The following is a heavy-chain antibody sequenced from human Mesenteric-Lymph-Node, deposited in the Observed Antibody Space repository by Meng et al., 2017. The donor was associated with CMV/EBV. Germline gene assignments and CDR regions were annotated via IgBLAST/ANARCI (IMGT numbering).Heavy chain of an antibody. CDR3: ARMEDNSNYGYFDY. V-gene: IGHV3-66*01. CDR1: GFTVSSNY. Sequence: GGSLRLSCAASGFTVSSNYMSWVRQAPGKGLEWVSVMYSGGSTYYADSVKGRFTISRDNAKNTLYLQMNSLRAEDTAVYYCARMEDNSNYGYFDYWGQGTLVTVSS. D-gene: IGHD4-11*01. CDR2: MYSGGST. J-gene: IGHJ4*02.